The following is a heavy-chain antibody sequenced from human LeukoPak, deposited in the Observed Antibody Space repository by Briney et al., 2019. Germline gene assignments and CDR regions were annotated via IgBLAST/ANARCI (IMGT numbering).Heavy chain of an antibody. CDR2: ISGSGGST. D-gene: IGHD1-26*01. CDR1: GFTFSIYA. CDR3: ARTSGSYYVEYFQH. V-gene: IGHV3-23*01. Sequence: PGGSLRLSCAASGFTFSIYAMSWVRQAPGKGLEWVSAISGSGGSTYYADSVKGRFTISRDNSKNTLYLQMNSLRAEDTAVYYCARTSGSYYVEYFQHWGQGTLVTVSS. J-gene: IGHJ1*01.